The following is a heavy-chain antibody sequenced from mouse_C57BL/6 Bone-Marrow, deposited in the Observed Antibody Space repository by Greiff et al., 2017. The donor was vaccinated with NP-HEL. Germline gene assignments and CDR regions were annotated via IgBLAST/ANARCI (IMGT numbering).Heavy chain of an antibody. V-gene: IGHV5-4*03. CDR3: ARYYGSRYYYAMDY. J-gene: IGHJ4*01. CDR2: ISDGGSYT. Sequence: EVKLVESGGGLVKPGGSLKLSCAASGFTFSSYAMSWVRQTPEKRLEWVATISDGGSYTYYPDNVKGRFTISRDNAKNNLYLQMSHLKSEDTAMYYCARYYGSRYYYAMDYWGQGTSVTVSS. D-gene: IGHD1-1*01. CDR1: GFTFSSYA.